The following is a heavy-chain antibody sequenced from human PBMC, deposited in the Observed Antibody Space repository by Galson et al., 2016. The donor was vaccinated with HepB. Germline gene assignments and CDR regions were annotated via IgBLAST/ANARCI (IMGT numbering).Heavy chain of an antibody. CDR2: IYYSGST. Sequence: TLSLTCIVSGGSISSGGYYWSWIRQHPGKGLEWIGYIYYSGSTYNTPSLKSRVTISVDTPKNQFSLKLSSVTAADTAVYYCARVGLGQLANFDYWGQGTLVTVSS. J-gene: IGHJ4*02. CDR1: GGSISSGGYY. CDR3: ARVGLGQLANFDY. V-gene: IGHV4-31*03. D-gene: IGHD6-6*01.